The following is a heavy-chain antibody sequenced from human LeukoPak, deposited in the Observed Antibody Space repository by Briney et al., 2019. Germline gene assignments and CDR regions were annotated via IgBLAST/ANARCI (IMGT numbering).Heavy chain of an antibody. D-gene: IGHD2-2*01. CDR1: GYTFSGYY. CDR2: INPNSGDT. Sequence: ASVKVSCKASGYTFSGYYMHWVRQAPGQGLEWMGWINPNSGDTNYAQKFQGRVTMTRDTSISTAYMELSRLRSDDTAVYYCASGVVVPAAYAFDIWGQGTMVTVSS. J-gene: IGHJ3*02. CDR3: ASGVVVPAAYAFDI. V-gene: IGHV1-2*02.